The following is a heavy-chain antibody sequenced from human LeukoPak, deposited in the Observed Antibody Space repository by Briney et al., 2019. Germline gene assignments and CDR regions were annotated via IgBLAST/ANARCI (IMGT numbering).Heavy chain of an antibody. CDR1: GGSISSYY. CDR3: ARPYCGGDCQNWFDP. D-gene: IGHD2-21*02. Sequence: SETLSLTCTVSGGSISSYYWSWIRQPPGKGLEWIGEINHSGSTNYNPSLKSRVTISVDTSKNQFSLKLSSVTAADTAVYYCARPYCGGDCQNWFDPWGQGTLVTVSS. V-gene: IGHV4-34*01. CDR2: INHSGST. J-gene: IGHJ5*02.